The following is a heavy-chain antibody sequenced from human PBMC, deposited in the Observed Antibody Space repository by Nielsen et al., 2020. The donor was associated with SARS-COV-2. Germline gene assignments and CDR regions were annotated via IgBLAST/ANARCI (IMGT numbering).Heavy chain of an antibody. Sequence: ASVKVSCKASGYTFTGYYMHWVRQAPGQGLEWMGWISAYNGDTDYAQKLQGRVTMTTDTSTSTAYMELRSLRSDDAAVYYCARDSKQLWPARPFDYWGQGTLVTVSS. CDR1: GYTFTGYY. CDR2: ISAYNGDT. J-gene: IGHJ4*02. V-gene: IGHV1-18*04. CDR3: ARDSKQLWPARPFDY. D-gene: IGHD5-18*01.